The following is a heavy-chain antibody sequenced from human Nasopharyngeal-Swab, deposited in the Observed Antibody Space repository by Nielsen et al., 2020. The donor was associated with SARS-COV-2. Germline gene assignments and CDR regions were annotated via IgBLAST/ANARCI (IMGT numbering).Heavy chain of an antibody. Sequence: WISQPPGKGLEWVAVISYDGSNKYYADSVKGRFTISRDNSKNTLYLQMNSLRAEDTAVYYCARDHLYCSGGSCYRNYYGMDVWGQGTTVTVSS. D-gene: IGHD2-15*01. CDR3: ARDHLYCSGGSCYRNYYGMDV. CDR2: ISYDGSNK. V-gene: IGHV3-30-3*01. J-gene: IGHJ6*02.